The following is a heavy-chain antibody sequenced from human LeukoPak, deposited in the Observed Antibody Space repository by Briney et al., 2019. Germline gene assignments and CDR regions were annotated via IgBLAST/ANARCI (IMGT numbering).Heavy chain of an antibody. CDR3: ARGVRWLDY. CDR2: ISSSGSTI. D-gene: IGHD4-23*01. Sequence: GRSLRLSCPALALTCSIYSMNRAPQALGEGRGRDSYISSSGSTIYYAYSVKGRFTISRDNAKNSLYLQINNLIAENTAKYYCARGVRWLDYWGQGTLVTVSS. CDR1: ALTCSIYS. V-gene: IGHV3-48*01. J-gene: IGHJ4*02.